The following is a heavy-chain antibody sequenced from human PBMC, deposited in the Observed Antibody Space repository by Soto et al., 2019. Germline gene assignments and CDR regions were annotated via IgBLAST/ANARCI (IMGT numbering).Heavy chain of an antibody. J-gene: IGHJ4*02. CDR1: GGSISSYY. V-gene: IGHV4-59*08. Sequence: SETLSLTCTVSGGSISSYYWSWIRQPPGKGLEWIGYIYYSGSTNYNPSLKSRVTISVDTSKNQFSLKLSSVTAADTAVYYCARSPSHDYGDYGTNSDYWGQGTLVNVSS. D-gene: IGHD4-17*01. CDR3: ARSPSHDYGDYGTNSDY. CDR2: IYYSGST.